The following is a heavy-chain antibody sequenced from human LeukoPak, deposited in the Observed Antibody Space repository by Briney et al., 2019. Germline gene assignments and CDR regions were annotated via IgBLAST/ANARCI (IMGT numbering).Heavy chain of an antibody. V-gene: IGHV3-23*01. CDR2: ITGGGSGI. CDR1: GFTFRSYA. D-gene: IGHD3-9*01. J-gene: IGHJ4*02. CDR3: AKWGDYDVLTGYYVSDY. Sequence: PGGSLRLSCTASGFTFRSYAMSWVRQAPGKGLEWVSAITGGGSGIYYADSMKSRFTISRDNSKNTLYLQINSLRAEDTAVYYCAKWGDYDVLTGYYVSDYWGQGTLVTVSS.